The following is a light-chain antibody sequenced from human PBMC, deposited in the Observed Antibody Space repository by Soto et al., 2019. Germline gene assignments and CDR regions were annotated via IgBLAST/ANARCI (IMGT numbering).Light chain of an antibody. J-gene: IGKJ4*01. Sequence: EIVLTQSPATLSLSPGERATLSCRASQSVGSSLGWYQQKPGRAPRLLIDDASNRATGIPARFSGSGSGTDFTLTIGSLEPEDFAVYYCQQRSNWPLTFGGGTKVEIK. CDR2: DAS. CDR1: QSVGSS. CDR3: QQRSNWPLT. V-gene: IGKV3-11*01.